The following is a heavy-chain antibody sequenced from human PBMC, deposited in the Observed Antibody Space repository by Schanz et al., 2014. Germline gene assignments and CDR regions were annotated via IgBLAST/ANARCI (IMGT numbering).Heavy chain of an antibody. CDR2: IAGDGGGP. CDR3: ARGSGTFDS. CDR1: GFTFSTYW. Sequence: EVQVVESGGGLVQPGGSLRLSCAASGFTFSTYWMSWVRQAPGKGLEWVSVIAGDGGGPNYVDSVKGRFTISRDNSDNTLYLQMNNLRAEDTAVYYCARGSGTFDSWGRGTLVTVSS. J-gene: IGHJ2*01. D-gene: IGHD3-3*01. V-gene: IGHV3-23*04.